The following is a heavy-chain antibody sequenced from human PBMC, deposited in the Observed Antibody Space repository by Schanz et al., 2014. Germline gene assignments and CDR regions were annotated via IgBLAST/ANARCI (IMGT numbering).Heavy chain of an antibody. CDR2: IKQDGSEK. V-gene: IGHV3-7*01. Sequence: EVQLVESEGGLVQPGGSLRLSCEGSGFSFSDYWMGWVRQAPGKGLEWVANIKQDGSEKYYVDSVKGRFTISRDNAKNSLYLQMNSLRAKDTAVYYCARDYGDYVYYFDYWGQGTLVTVSS. CDR1: GFSFSDYW. D-gene: IGHD4-17*01. CDR3: ARDYGDYVYYFDY. J-gene: IGHJ4*02.